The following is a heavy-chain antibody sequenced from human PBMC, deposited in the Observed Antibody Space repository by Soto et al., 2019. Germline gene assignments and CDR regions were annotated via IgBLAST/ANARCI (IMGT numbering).Heavy chain of an antibody. CDR1: GLTFSSYA. D-gene: IGHD3-10*01. J-gene: IGHJ4*02. CDR3: AKDTGFYGSGSYCDY. V-gene: IGHV3-23*01. Sequence: GGSQRHSCAASGLTFSSYAMRWVRQAPGKGLERVSSISGSGGSTYHADSAKGRFTISRDNSKSTLYLQMNSLRAEDTAVYYCAKDTGFYGSGSYCDYWGQGTLVTVSS. CDR2: ISGSGGST.